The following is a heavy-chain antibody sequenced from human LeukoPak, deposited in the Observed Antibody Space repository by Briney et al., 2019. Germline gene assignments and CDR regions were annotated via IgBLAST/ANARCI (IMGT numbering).Heavy chain of an antibody. J-gene: IGHJ4*02. V-gene: IGHV3-30*02. D-gene: IGHD3-22*01. CDR3: AKDHYYDSSGGGYFDY. CDR1: GFTFSSYG. CDR2: IRYDGSNK. Sequence: GGSLRLSCAASGFTFSSYGMHWVRQAPGKGLEWVAFIRYDGSNKYYADSVKGRFTISRDNSKNTLYLQMNSLRAEDTAVYYCAKDHYYDSSGGGYFDYWGQGTLVTVSS.